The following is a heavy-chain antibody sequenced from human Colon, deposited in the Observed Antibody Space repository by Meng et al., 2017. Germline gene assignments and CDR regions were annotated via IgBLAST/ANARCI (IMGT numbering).Heavy chain of an antibody. CDR1: GFTFSSYW. CDR2: INPDGTTT. J-gene: IGHJ4*02. V-gene: IGHV3-74*01. D-gene: IGHD3-3*01. CDR3: ATYYTPDY. Sequence: VQLVESGGGFVQPGGSLRLSCAASGFTFSSYWMHWVRQVPGKGLVWVSRINPDGTTTAYADSVKDRFAISRDNTKYTLYLHMNSLRAEDTAVYYCATYYTPDYWGQGTLVTVSS.